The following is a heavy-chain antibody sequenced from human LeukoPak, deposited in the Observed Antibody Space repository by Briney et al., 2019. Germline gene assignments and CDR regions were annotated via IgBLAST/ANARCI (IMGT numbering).Heavy chain of an antibody. CDR2: IYTSGST. J-gene: IGHJ3*02. Sequence: SETLSPTCTVSGGSISSYYWSWIRQPAGKGLEWIGRIYTSGSTNYNPSLKSRVTMSVDTSKNQFSLKLSSVTAADTAVYYCARGESYGDYFGAFDIWGQGTMVTVSS. CDR3: ARGESYGDYFGAFDI. V-gene: IGHV4-4*07. CDR1: GGSISSYY. D-gene: IGHD4-17*01.